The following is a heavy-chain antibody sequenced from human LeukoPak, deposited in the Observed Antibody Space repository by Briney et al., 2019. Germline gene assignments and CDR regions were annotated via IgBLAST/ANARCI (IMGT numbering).Heavy chain of an antibody. CDR2: IKQDGSEK. V-gene: IGHV3-7*01. J-gene: IGHJ6*03. D-gene: IGHD6-19*01. CDR3: ASGVHSSGWYPPYYYYYYMDV. CDR1: GFTFSSYW. Sequence: GGSLRLSCAASGFTFSSYWMSWVRQAPGKGLEWVANIKQDGSEKYYVDSVKGRFTISRDNAKNSLYLQMNSLRAEDTAVYYCASGVHSSGWYPPYYYYYYMDVWGKGTTVTISS.